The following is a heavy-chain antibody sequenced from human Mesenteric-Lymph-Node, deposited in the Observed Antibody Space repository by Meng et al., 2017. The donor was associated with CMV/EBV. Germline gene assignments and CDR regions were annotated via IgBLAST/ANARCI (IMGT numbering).Heavy chain of an antibody. Sequence: GESLKISCATSGFTFSSYAMNWVRQAPGKGLEWVSAISGSGGSTYYAHSVKGRFTISRDNSKNTLYLQMNSLRAEDTAVYYCARDLGWNRGVTPSIDFWGQGTLVTVSS. CDR1: GFTFSSYA. V-gene: IGHV3-23*01. CDR3: ARDLGWNRGVTPSIDF. D-gene: IGHD4-23*01. J-gene: IGHJ4*02. CDR2: ISGSGGST.